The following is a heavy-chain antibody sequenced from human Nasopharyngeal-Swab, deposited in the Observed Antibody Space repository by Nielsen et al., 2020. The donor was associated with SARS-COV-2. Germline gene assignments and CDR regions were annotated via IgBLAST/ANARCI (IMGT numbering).Heavy chain of an antibody. CDR2: IVVGSGNT. J-gene: IGHJ6*02. V-gene: IGHV1-58*01. D-gene: IGHD6-6*01. CDR1: GFTFTSSA. CDR3: AAAKAARQGYYYYGMDV. Sequence: SVKVSCKASGFTFTSSAVQWVRQARGQRLEWIGWIVVGSGNTNYAQKFQERVTITRDMSTSTAYMELSSLRSEDTAVCYCAAAKAARQGYYYYGMDVWGQGTTVTVSS.